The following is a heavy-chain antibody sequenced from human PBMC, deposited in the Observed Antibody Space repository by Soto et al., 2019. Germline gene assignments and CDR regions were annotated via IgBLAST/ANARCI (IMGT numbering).Heavy chain of an antibody. CDR3: ARGNIAASGTKFDP. D-gene: IGHD6-13*01. CDR1: GDSVTSRSYY. CDR2: LYYSGNI. J-gene: IGHJ5*02. Sequence: QVQLQESGPGLVKPSETLSLTCTVSGDSVTSRSYYWTWVRQPPGQGLAWIGYLYYSGNINYNPSLTSPLTISVDTCTNQFSLELTCVTAADTAIYYCARGNIAASGTKFDPWGQGILVTVSS. V-gene: IGHV4-61*01.